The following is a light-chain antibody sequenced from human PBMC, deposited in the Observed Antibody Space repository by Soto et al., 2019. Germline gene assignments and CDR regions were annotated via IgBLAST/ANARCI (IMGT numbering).Light chain of an antibody. V-gene: IGKV3-20*01. CDR1: QSVSSSY. J-gene: IGKJ5*01. Sequence: EIVLTQSPGTLSLSPEERATLSCGASQSVSSSYLAWYQQKPGQAPSLLIYGASRRATGIPDRFSGSGSGTDFTLTISRLEPEDFAVYYCQQYDSPPITFGQGTRLEIK. CDR3: QQYDSPPIT. CDR2: GAS.